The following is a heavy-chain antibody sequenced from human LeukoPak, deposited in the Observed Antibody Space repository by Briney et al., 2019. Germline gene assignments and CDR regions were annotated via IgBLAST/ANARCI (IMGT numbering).Heavy chain of an antibody. CDR1: EFDFSTHA. CDR2: ISISGTKT. CDR3: ANEIRPNDY. D-gene: IGHD4-17*01. J-gene: IGHJ4*02. V-gene: IGHV3-23*01. Sequence: GGSLRLSCAASEFDFSTHAMTWVRQAPGKGLEWVSAISISGTKTYYTDSVKGRFTISRDNSKNTLYLQMYSLRAEDTAVYYCANEIRPNDYWGQGTLVTVSS.